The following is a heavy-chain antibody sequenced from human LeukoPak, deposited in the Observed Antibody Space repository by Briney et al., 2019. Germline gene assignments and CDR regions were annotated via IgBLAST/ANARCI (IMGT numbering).Heavy chain of an antibody. Sequence: GGSLRLSCAASGFTVSSNYMSWVRQAPGKGLEWVSVIYSGGSTYYADSVKGRFTTSRDNSKNTLYLQMNSLRAEDTAVYYCARDKVACSSTSCHYWYFDLWGRGTLVTVSS. V-gene: IGHV3-53*01. CDR3: ARDKVACSSTSCHYWYFDL. J-gene: IGHJ2*01. D-gene: IGHD2-2*01. CDR1: GFTVSSNY. CDR2: IYSGGST.